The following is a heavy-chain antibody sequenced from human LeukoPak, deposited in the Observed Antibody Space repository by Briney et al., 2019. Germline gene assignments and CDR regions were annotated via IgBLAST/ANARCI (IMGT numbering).Heavy chain of an antibody. D-gene: IGHD2-15*01. J-gene: IGHJ6*02. V-gene: IGHV3-33*08. Sequence: PGGSLRLSCAASGFTVSSNHMTWVRQAPGKGLEWVAVIWYDGSNKYYADSVKGRFTISRDNSKNTLYLQMNSLRAEDTAVYYCARAVAADGGMDVWGQGTTVTVSS. CDR2: IWYDGSNK. CDR1: GFTVSSNH. CDR3: ARAVAADGGMDV.